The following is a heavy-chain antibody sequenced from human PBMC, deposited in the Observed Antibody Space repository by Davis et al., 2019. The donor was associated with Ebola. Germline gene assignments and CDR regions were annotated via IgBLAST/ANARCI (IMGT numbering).Heavy chain of an antibody. CDR3: TSDVQLAYCGGDCYGSVDV. CDR1: GFTFSGSA. Sequence: LSLTCAASGFTFSGSAMHWVRQASGKGLEWVGRIRSKANSYASAYAASVKGRFTISRDDSKNTAYLQMNSLKTEDTAVYYCTSDVQLAYCGGDCYGSVDVWGQGTTVTVSS. D-gene: IGHD2-21*02. V-gene: IGHV3-73*01. CDR2: IRSKANSYAS. J-gene: IGHJ6*02.